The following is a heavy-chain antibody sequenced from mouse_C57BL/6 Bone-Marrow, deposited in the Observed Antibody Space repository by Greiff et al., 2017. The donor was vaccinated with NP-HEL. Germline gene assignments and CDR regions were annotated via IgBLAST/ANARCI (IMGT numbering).Heavy chain of an antibody. CDR3: ARNYGSSPFAY. CDR1: GYSFTGYF. CDR2: INPYNGDT. Sequence: EVQLQESGPELVKPGDSVKISCKASGYSFTGYFMNWVMQSHGKSLEWIGRINPYNGDTFYNQKFKGKATLTVDKSSSTAHMELRSLTSEDSAVYYCARNYGSSPFAYWGQGTLVTVSA. D-gene: IGHD1-1*01. J-gene: IGHJ3*01. V-gene: IGHV1-20*01.